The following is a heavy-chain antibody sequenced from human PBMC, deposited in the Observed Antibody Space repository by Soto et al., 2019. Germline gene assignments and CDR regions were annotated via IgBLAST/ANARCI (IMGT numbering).Heavy chain of an antibody. V-gene: IGHV4-59*01. CDR2: IYYSGNT. Sequence: SETLSLTCDVSGASISSYYWSWIRQPPGKGLEWIGYIYYSGNTNYNPSLKSRVTMSVDTSKNQFSLNLTSVTAADTAVYFCARASYGSGNYYAPHYFYAMDVWGHGTTVTVPS. CDR3: ARASYGSGNYYAPHYFYAMDV. J-gene: IGHJ6*02. D-gene: IGHD3-10*01. CDR1: GASISSYY.